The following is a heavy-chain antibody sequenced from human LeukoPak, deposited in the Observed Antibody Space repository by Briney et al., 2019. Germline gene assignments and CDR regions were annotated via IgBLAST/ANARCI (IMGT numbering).Heavy chain of an antibody. D-gene: IGHD6-13*01. CDR2: ITSSGRSI. CDR3: AREGAADDFDV. J-gene: IGHJ4*02. V-gene: IGHV3-48*03. CDR1: GFTFSRYE. Sequence: PGGSLSLSCAASGFTFSRYEMNWVRQAPGKGLEWLSYITSSGRSIYYADCVKGRFTVSTDNTKNSLFLQLNSLRAEDTALYYCAREGAADDFDVWGQGTLVTVSS.